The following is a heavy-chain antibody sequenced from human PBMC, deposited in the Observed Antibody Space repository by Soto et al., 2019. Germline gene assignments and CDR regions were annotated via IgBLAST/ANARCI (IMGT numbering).Heavy chain of an antibody. CDR3: ARGTPPYYDFWSGSHLAYFDY. V-gene: IGHV4-34*01. J-gene: IGHJ4*02. D-gene: IGHD3-3*01. Sequence: PSETLSLTCAVYGGSFSGYYWSWIRQPPGKGLEWIGEINHSGSTNYNPSLKSRVTISVDTSKNQFSLKLSSVTAADTAVYYCARGTPPYYDFWSGSHLAYFDYSGQGALVTVSS. CDR2: INHSGST. CDR1: GGSFSGYY.